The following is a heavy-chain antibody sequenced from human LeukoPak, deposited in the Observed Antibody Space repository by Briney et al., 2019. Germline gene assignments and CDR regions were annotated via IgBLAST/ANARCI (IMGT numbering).Heavy chain of an antibody. CDR1: GGTFSNYG. D-gene: IGHD5-18*01. V-gene: IGHV1-69*04. CDR3: ARAKDTAMDTRY. Sequence: SVKVSCKASGGTFSNYGINWVRQAPGQGLEWMGRIIPILGAPNYAQEFQGRVTITADKATSTAYMELSSLRSEDTAVYYCARAKDTAMDTRYWGQGTLVTVSS. CDR2: IIPILGAP. J-gene: IGHJ4*02.